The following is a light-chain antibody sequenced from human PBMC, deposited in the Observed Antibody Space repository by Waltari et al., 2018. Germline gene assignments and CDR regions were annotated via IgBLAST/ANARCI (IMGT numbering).Light chain of an antibody. CDR3: QSYDGSLRTA. J-gene: IGLJ2*01. CDR1: SSNIGAGFD. Sequence: QSVLTQPPSVSGAPGQRVTISCTGSSSNIGAGFDVHWYQQLPGTAPKLLIYGNNNRPSGVPDRFSGSKSGTSASLAITGLQAEDEADYYCQSYDGSLRTAFGGGTKLAVL. CDR2: GNN. V-gene: IGLV1-40*01.